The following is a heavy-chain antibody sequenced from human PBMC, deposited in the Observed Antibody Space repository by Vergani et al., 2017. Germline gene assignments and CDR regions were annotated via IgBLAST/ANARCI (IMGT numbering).Heavy chain of an antibody. J-gene: IGHJ3*02. CDR3: AKVGRSEVAGTFGAFDI. CDR2: INQDGSEK. D-gene: IGHD6-19*01. CDR1: GFIFSHYW. V-gene: IGHV3-7*03. Sequence: EVQLVESGGGLVQPGGSLRLSCAASGFIFSHYWMSWVRRAPGKGLEWVANINQDGSEKYYVDSVKGRFTISRDNAKNSLYLQMNSLRPEDTAVYYCAKVGRSEVAGTFGAFDIWGQGTMVTVSS.